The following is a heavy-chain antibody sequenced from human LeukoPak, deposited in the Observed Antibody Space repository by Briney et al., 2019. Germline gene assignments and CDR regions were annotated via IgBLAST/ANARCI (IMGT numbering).Heavy chain of an antibody. CDR1: GFTFSSFQ. Sequence: GGSLRLSCVASGFTFSSFQMNWVRQAPGKGREGVSYISSSGSIMFYADSVKGRFTISRDNAKNSLYLHMNSLRAEDTAVYYCARTPTYYDILTDYPYYFDYWGQGTLVTVSS. CDR3: ARTPTYYDILTDYPYYFDY. D-gene: IGHD3-9*01. CDR2: ISSSGSIM. V-gene: IGHV3-48*03. J-gene: IGHJ4*02.